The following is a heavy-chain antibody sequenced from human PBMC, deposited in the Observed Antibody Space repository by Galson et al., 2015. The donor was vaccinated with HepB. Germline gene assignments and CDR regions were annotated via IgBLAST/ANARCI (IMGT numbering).Heavy chain of an antibody. D-gene: IGHD5-12*01. J-gene: IGHJ6*02. Sequence: SLRLSCAAPRFTFSSYGMHWVRQAPGKGLEWVALIWFDGSNQYYSDSVKGRFTVSRDNSKNTLYLQMNSLRVEDTAVYYCAKVSGYDYYYNYGMDVWGQGTTVTVSS. CDR3: AKVSGYDYYYNYGMDV. CDR1: RFTFSSYG. V-gene: IGHV3-33*06. CDR2: IWFDGSNQ.